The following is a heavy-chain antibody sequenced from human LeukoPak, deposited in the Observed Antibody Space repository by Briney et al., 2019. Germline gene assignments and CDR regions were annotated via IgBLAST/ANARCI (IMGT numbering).Heavy chain of an antibody. CDR3: ARDLNYDSSGYENYYYMDV. Sequence: NSSETLSLTCTVSGGSISSGSYYWSWIRQPAGKGLEWIGRIYTSGSTNYNPSLKSRVTISVDTSKNQFSLKLSSVTAADTAVYYCARDLNYDSSGYENYYYMDVWGKGTTVTVSS. J-gene: IGHJ6*03. V-gene: IGHV4-61*02. D-gene: IGHD3-22*01. CDR2: IYTSGST. CDR1: GGSISSGSYY.